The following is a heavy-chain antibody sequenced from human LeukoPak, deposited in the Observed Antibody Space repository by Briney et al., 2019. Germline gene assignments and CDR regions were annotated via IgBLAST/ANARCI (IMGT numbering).Heavy chain of an antibody. J-gene: IGHJ4*02. CDR1: GYTFTGYY. CDR2: INPNSGGT. Sequence: ASVKVSCKASGYTFTGYYMHWVRQAPGQGLEWMGWINPNSGGTNYAQKFQGRVTMTRNTSINTAYMELSRLRSDDTAVYYCATGGTLRIYGWDYWGQGTLVTVSS. D-gene: IGHD2-8*02. V-gene: IGHV1-2*02. CDR3: ATGGTLRIYGWDY.